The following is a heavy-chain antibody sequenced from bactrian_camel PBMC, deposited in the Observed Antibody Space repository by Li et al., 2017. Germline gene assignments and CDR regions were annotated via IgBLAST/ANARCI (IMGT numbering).Heavy chain of an antibody. CDR2: IHTDGSRT. J-gene: IGHJ4*01. V-gene: IGHV3S40*01. CDR3: AAQVPYGGSWKYQNNFKN. D-gene: IGHD6*01. Sequence: VQLVESGGGLVQPGGSLRLSCAASGLAYTADNCMGWFRQAPGEEREWVATIHTDGSRTAYTDSVKGRFTISQDNAKNTKYLEMISLKPEDTAMYYCAAQVPYGGSWKYQNNFKNWGQGTQVTVS. CDR1: GLAYTADN.